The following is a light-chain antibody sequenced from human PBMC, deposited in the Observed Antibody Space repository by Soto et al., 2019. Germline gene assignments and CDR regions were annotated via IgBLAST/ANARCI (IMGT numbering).Light chain of an antibody. CDR2: DAS. Sequence: DIVMTQSPATLSVSPGERATLSCGASQSVGSYLAWYQQKPGQAPRLLIYDASTRATDIPGRFSGSGSGTEFTLTISSLQSEDFAVYYWQQYNPPWTFGQGTKVEIK. CDR3: QQYNPPWT. J-gene: IGKJ1*01. V-gene: IGKV3D-15*01. CDR1: QSVGSY.